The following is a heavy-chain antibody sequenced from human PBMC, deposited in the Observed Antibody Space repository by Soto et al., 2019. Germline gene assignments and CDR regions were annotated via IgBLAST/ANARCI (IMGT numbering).Heavy chain of an antibody. CDR2: IIPIFGTA. CDR1: GGTFSSYA. CDR3: ARAGEYSSSSDYYYGMDV. Sequence: ASVKASCKASGGTFSSYAISWVRQAPGQGLEWMGGIIPIFGTANYAQKFQGRVTITADESTSTAYMELSSLRSEDTAVYYCARAGEYSSSSDYYYGMDVWGQGTTVTVSS. D-gene: IGHD6-6*01. V-gene: IGHV1-69*13. J-gene: IGHJ6*02.